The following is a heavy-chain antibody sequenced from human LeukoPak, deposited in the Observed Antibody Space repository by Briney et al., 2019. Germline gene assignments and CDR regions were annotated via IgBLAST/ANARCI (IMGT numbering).Heavy chain of an antibody. CDR3: ARARSIHGSGSYSTPLGY. Sequence: ASVKVSCKASGYTFTSYDINWVRQATGQGLEWMGWMNPNSGNTGYAQKFQGRVTMTRNTSISTAYMELSSLRSEDTAVYYCARARSIHGSGSYSTPLGYWGQGTLVAVSS. J-gene: IGHJ4*02. CDR2: MNPNSGNT. D-gene: IGHD3-10*01. V-gene: IGHV1-8*01. CDR1: GYTFTSYD.